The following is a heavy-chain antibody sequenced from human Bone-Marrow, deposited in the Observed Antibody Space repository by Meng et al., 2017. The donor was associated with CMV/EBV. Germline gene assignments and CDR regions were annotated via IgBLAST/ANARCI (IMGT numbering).Heavy chain of an antibody. CDR3: AREVDIGYYFDY. D-gene: IGHD5-12*01. V-gene: IGHV1-46*01. CDR2: INPSGGST. CDR1: GYTFTSYY. Sequence: ASVKVSCKASGYTFTSYYMHWVRQAPGQGLEWMGIINPSGGSTSYAQKFQGRVTITADKSTSTAYMELSSLRSEDTAVYYCAREVDIGYYFDYWGQGTLVTVSS. J-gene: IGHJ4*02.